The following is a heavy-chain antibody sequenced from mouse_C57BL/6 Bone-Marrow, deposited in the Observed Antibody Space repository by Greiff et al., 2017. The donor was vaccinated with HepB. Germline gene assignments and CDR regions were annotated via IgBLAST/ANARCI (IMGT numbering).Heavy chain of an antibody. Sequence: EVMLVESGGDLVKPGGSLKLSCAASGFTFSSYGMSWVRQTPDKRLEWVATISSGGSYTYYPDSVKGRFTISRDNAKNTLYLQMSSLKSEDTAMYYCARVTTVEGAYWGQGTRVSVSA. D-gene: IGHD1-1*01. CDR2: ISSGGSYT. V-gene: IGHV5-6*02. CDR1: GFTFSSYG. J-gene: IGHJ3*01. CDR3: ARVTTVEGAY.